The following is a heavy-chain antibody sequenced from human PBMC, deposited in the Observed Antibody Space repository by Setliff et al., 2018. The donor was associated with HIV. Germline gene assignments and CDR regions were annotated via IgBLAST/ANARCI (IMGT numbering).Heavy chain of an antibody. CDR1: GDSIKGPW. J-gene: IGHJ3*02. V-gene: IGHV4-59*11. Sequence: SETLSLTCTVSGDSIKGPWWWSWIRQSPGKGLEWIGYIGYNGDTSYNPSLNSLVTLSVDRSKNQFSLKLSPVSAADTAAYFCARWGASGGRPDWHAFDMWGQGTMVTVSS. CDR2: IGYNGDT. CDR3: ARWGASGGRPDWHAFDM. D-gene: IGHD2-15*01.